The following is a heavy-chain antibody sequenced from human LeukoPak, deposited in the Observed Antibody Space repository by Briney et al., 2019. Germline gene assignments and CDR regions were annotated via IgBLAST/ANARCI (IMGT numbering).Heavy chain of an antibody. J-gene: IGHJ4*02. Sequence: SVKVSCKASGGTFSSYAISWVRQAPGQGLEWMGRIIPILGIANYAQKFQGRVTITADKSTSTAYMELSSLRSEDTAVYYCAAQVVVAATGMGRPGWQFDYWGQGTLVTVSS. CDR3: AAQVVVAATGMGRPGWQFDY. V-gene: IGHV1-69*04. CDR2: IIPILGIA. CDR1: GGTFSSYA. D-gene: IGHD2-15*01.